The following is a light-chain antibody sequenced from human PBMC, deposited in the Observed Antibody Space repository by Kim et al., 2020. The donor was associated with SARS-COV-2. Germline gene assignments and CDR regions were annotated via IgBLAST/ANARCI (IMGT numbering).Light chain of an antibody. CDR1: AGSVSTRSY. V-gene: IGLV8-61*01. CDR3: VVYMGNGIWV. J-gene: IGLJ3*02. CDR2: NTN. Sequence: GGTVTLTCALSAGSVSTRSYPSWCQQIPGQAPRTLIYNTNTRSSGVPARFSGSILGNKAALTITGAQADDEADYYCVVYMGNGIWVFGGGTQLTVL.